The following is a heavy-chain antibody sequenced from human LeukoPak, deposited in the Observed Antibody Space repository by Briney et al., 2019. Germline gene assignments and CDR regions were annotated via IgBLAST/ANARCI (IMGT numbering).Heavy chain of an antibody. Sequence: GGSLRLSCAASGFTFSSYSMNWVRQAPGKGLEWVSSISSSSSYIYYADSVKGRFTISRDNAKNSLYLQMNSLRAEDTAVYYCARGKVPSNYDFWSGYSGGSFDYWGQGTLVTVSS. CDR2: ISSSSSYI. D-gene: IGHD3-3*01. J-gene: IGHJ4*02. CDR1: GFTFSSYS. V-gene: IGHV3-21*01. CDR3: ARGKVPSNYDFWSGYSGGSFDY.